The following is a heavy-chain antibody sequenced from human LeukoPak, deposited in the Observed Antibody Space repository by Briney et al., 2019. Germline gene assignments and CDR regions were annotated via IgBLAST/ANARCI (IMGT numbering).Heavy chain of an antibody. V-gene: IGHV1-2*02. CDR2: INPNSGDT. CDR1: GYTFTGYY. J-gene: IGHJ4*02. D-gene: IGHD2-15*01. Sequence: ASVKVSCKASGYTFTGYYMHWVRQAPGQGLEWMGWINPNSGDTNHEQNFQGRVTLTRDTSISTAYMELSSLRSDDSAVYYCAGEYCSGGSCRQGFDYWGQGTLVTVSS. CDR3: AGEYCSGGSCRQGFDY.